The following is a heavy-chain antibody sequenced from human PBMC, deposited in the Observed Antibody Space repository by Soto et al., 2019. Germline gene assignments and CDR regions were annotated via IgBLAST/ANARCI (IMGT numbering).Heavy chain of an antibody. CDR3: AREWVVVVTSDAFDS. V-gene: IGHV4-39*02. Sequence: QLQLQESGPGLVKPSETLSLTCTVSGGSISSSSYYWGWIRQPPGKGLEWIGSIYYSGSTYYNPSLKSRVSRAVETSKNQFALKQSSETAADTAVYYCAREWVVVVTSDAFDSWGQGTMVTVSS. J-gene: IGHJ3*02. CDR2: IYYSGST. CDR1: GGSISSSSYY. D-gene: IGHD2-21*02.